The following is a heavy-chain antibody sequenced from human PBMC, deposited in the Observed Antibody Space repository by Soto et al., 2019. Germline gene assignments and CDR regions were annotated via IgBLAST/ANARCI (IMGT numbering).Heavy chain of an antibody. D-gene: IGHD3-10*02. J-gene: IGHJ3*02. CDR3: VADYVATDTFDI. CDR2: ISYDGSNK. V-gene: IGHV3-30*03. Sequence: GGSLRFSCVASGFTFSSYGIHWVRQAPGKGLEWVAVISYDGSNKYYADSVKGRFTISRDNSKNTLYLQMNSLRAEDTAVYYCVADYVATDTFDIWGQGTMVTVSS. CDR1: GFTFSSYG.